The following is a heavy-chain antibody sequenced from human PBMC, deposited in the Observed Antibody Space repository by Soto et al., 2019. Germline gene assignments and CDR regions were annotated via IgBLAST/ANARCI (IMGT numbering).Heavy chain of an antibody. J-gene: IGHJ4*02. CDR2: ISKSGDST. CDR3: DKGSFGFDY. Sequence: GWSLRLSCAASGVTFTSYAMTWVRQVPGEGLQWVSSISKSGDSTYYADSVKGRFTTSRDNSKNTLYLQMNSLRAEDTAIYYCDKGSFGFDYWGQGTLATVSP. D-gene: IGHD3-10*01. CDR1: GVTFTSYA. V-gene: IGHV3-23*01.